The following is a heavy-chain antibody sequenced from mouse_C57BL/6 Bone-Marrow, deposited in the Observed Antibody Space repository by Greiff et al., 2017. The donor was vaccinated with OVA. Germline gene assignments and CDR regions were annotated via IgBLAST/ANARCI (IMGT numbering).Heavy chain of an antibody. CDR1: GYTFTSYW. Sequence: QVQLQQPGAELVMPGASVKLSCKASGYTFTSYWMHWVKQRPGQGLEWIGEIDPSDSYTNYNQKFKGKSTLTVDKSSSTAYMQLSSLTSEDSAVYYCAREIYYYGSSYGYFDVWGTGTTVTVSS. CDR3: AREIYYYGSSYGYFDV. J-gene: IGHJ1*03. D-gene: IGHD1-1*01. CDR2: IDPSDSYT. V-gene: IGHV1-69*01.